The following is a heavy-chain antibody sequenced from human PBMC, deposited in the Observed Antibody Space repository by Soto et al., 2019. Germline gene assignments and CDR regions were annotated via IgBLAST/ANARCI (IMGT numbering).Heavy chain of an antibody. V-gene: IGHV1-18*01. CDR1: GYTFKTYD. D-gene: IGHD2-8*01. Sequence: VQVVQAGAEVKKPGASVKVSCEASGYTFKTYDIYWVRQAPGQGLEWMGRISAFNGSTEYAQNLQGRVTMTADTSTSTAHMELRSLTSDDTAVYYCAGGRRYCPIDVCYQTRQADVWGQGTTVTVSS. J-gene: IGHJ6*02. CDR3: AGGRRYCPIDVCYQTRQADV. CDR2: ISAFNGST.